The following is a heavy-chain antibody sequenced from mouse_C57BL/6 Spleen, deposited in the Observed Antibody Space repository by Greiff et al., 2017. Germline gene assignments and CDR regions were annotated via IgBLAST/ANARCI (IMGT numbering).Heavy chain of an antibody. D-gene: IGHD1-1*01. CDR3: ARSVYYGSSYPYYFDY. CDR1: GYTFTSSG. V-gene: IGHV1-81*01. Sequence: QVQLQQSGAELARPGASVKLSCKASGYTFTSSGISWVKQRTGQGLEWIGEIYPRSGNTYYNEKFKGKATLTADKSSSTAYMELRSLTSEDSAVYFCARSVYYGSSYPYYFDYWGQGTTLTVSS. CDR2: IYPRSGNT. J-gene: IGHJ2*01.